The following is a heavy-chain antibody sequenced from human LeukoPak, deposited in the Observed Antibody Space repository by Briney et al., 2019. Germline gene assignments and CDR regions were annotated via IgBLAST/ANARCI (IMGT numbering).Heavy chain of an antibody. CDR3: ASYTAMVTVLDY. J-gene: IGHJ4*02. CDR1: GYTFTSYY. Sequence: ASVKVSCKASGYTFTSYYMHWVRQAPGQGLEWMGIINPSGGSTSYAQKCQGRVTMTRDTSTSTVYMELSSLRSEDTAVYYCASYTAMVTVLDYWGQGTLVTVSS. CDR2: INPSGGST. V-gene: IGHV1-46*01. D-gene: IGHD5-18*01.